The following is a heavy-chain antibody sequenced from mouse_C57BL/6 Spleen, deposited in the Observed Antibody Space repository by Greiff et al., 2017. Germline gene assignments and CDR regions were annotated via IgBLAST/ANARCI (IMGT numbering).Heavy chain of an antibody. D-gene: IGHD2-3*01. CDR3: ARDGFDY. J-gene: IGHJ2*01. V-gene: IGHV1-26*01. Sequence: VQLQQSGPELVKPGASVKISCKASGYTFTDSYMNWVKQSHGKSLEWIGDINPNNGGTSYNQKFKGKATLTVDKSSSTAYMELRSLTSEDSAVYYCARDGFDYWGQGTTLTVSS. CDR2: INPNNGGT. CDR1: GYTFTDSY.